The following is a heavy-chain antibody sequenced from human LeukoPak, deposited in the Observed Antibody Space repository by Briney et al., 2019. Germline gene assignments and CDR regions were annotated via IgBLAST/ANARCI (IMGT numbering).Heavy chain of an antibody. Sequence: GGSLRLSCAASGXTFSSYGMHWVRQAPGKGLEWVVVISYDGSNKYYAASVKGRFTISRDNSKNTLYLQMNSLRAEDTAVYYCAKVPGYSSGWYYFDYWGQGTLVTVSS. CDR1: GXTFSSYG. CDR3: AKVPGYSSGWYYFDY. J-gene: IGHJ4*02. V-gene: IGHV3-30*18. CDR2: ISYDGSNK. D-gene: IGHD6-19*01.